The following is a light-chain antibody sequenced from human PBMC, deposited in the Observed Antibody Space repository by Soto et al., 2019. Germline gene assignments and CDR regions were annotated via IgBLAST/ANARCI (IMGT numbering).Light chain of an antibody. CDR2: AAS. V-gene: IGKV1-39*01. CDR1: QNINSY. J-gene: IGKJ5*01. Sequence: RRTKSEYSLSASVGDRVTMGCRSSQNINSYLNWYQHKLGKAPKLLIYAASSLQSGVPSTFSGSGSGTDFTLTISSLQPEDFATYYWQQTYRTPITFGHCTRLEI. CDR3: QQTYRTPIT.